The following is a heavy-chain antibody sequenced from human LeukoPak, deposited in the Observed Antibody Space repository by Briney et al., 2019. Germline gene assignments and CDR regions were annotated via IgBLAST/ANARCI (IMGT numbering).Heavy chain of an antibody. CDR3: ARGYYYDSSGYIPRNWFDP. V-gene: IGHV4-59*01. CDR1: GGSISSYY. CDR2: IYYSGST. J-gene: IGHJ5*02. Sequence: ASETLSLTCTVSGGSISSYYWSWIRQPPGKGLEWIGYIYYSGSTNYNPSLKSRVTLSVDTSKNQFSLKLSSVTAADTAVYYCARGYYYDSSGYIPRNWFDPWGQGTLVTVSS. D-gene: IGHD3-22*01.